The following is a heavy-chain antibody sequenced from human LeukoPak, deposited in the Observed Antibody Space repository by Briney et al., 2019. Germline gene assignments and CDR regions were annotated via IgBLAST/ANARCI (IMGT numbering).Heavy chain of an antibody. CDR2: ITPYNGNT. D-gene: IGHD1-26*01. CDR3: ASGRGATAI. Sequence: ASVKVSCKAAGYTVTSYGISWVRQAPGQGLEWMGLITPYNGNTNYPQNLQGTLPLTTHTSTTTAYMELRSLRSDDTAVYYCASGRGATAIWGQGTVVTASS. J-gene: IGHJ3*02. CDR1: GYTVTSYG. V-gene: IGHV1-18*01.